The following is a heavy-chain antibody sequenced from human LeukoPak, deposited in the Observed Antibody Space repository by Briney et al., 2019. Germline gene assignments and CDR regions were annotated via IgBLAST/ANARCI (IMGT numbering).Heavy chain of an antibody. V-gene: IGHV3-23*01. Sequence: PGGSLRLSCAASGFTFSSYAMSWVRQAPGKGLEWVSAISGSGGSTYYADSVKGRFTISRDNSKNTLYLQMNSLRAEDTAVYYFVKQRTYYYDSSGYWGYFDYWGQGTLVTVSS. J-gene: IGHJ4*02. D-gene: IGHD3-22*01. CDR2: ISGSGGST. CDR1: GFTFSSYA. CDR3: VKQRTYYYDSSGYWGYFDY.